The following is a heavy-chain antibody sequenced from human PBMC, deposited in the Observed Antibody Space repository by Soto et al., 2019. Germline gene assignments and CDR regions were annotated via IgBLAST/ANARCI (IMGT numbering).Heavy chain of an antibody. CDR3: ARESGGATATLDYYYFYMDV. Sequence: QVQLVQSGAEVRKPGASVTVSCRSSGDSFNDYYIHWVRQAPGQGFEWMGWINPNGGVTKYAQKFQGWVSMTRDPSIRTVYMQLSRLRSDATAVYYCARESGGATATLDYYYFYMDVWGTGTTVTVSS. CDR2: INPNGGVT. J-gene: IGHJ6*03. D-gene: IGHD5-12*01. V-gene: IGHV1-2*04. CDR1: GDSFNDYY.